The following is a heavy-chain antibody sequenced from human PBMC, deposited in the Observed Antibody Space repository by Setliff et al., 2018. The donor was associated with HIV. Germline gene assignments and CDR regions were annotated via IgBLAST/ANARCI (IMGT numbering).Heavy chain of an antibody. CDR1: GLTFSSYA. J-gene: IGHJ4*02. CDR3: AKENYYDTSGYLDF. CDR2: ISGSGGST. Sequence: GGSLRLSCAASGLTFSSYAMSWVRQAPGKGLEWVSAISGSGGSTYYADSVKGRFTISRDNSKNTLYLQMNSLRAEDTAVYYCAKENYYDTSGYLDFWGQGTLVTVSS. D-gene: IGHD3-22*01. V-gene: IGHV3-23*01.